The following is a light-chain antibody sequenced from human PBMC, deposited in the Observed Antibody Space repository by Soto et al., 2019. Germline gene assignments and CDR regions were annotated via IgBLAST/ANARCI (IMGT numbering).Light chain of an antibody. CDR3: QQLNSYLGIT. Sequence: DIPMTQSPSSVSASVGDRVTITCRASQGISSWLAWYQQKPEKAPKLVIYAASTLQSGVPSRFSGSGSGTEFTLTTSSLQPEDFANYYGQQLNSYLGITFGQGTRLEIK. CDR2: AAS. V-gene: IGKV1-12*01. CDR1: QGISSW. J-gene: IGKJ5*01.